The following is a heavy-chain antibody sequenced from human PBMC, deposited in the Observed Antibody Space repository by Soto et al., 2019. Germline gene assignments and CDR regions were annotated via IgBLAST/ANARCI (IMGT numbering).Heavy chain of an antibody. V-gene: IGHV1-18*01. CDR2: INVHNGDT. CDR3: ARRGNPYMDV. CDR1: AYNLAGDG. Sequence: QVQVVQSGAEVKKPAASVRVSCKPSAYNLAGDGFTWVRQAPGQGLEWMGWINVHNGDTNYAQKFQDRFSLTTDTFTRTVYMELTNLRYDDTAVYYCARRGNPYMDVWGQGPTVIVSS. J-gene: IGHJ6*02.